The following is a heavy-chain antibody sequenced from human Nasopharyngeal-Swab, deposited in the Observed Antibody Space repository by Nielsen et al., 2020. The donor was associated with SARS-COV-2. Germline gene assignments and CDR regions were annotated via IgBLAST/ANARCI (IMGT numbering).Heavy chain of an antibody. J-gene: IGHJ4*02. D-gene: IGHD3-10*01. Sequence: WIRQPPGKGLEWVSAISGSGGNTYYADSVKGRFTISRDNSKNTLYLQMNSLRAEDTAVYYCAKDIAMVRGVISFPYFDYWGQGTLVTVSS. CDR3: AKDIAMVRGVISFPYFDY. V-gene: IGHV3-23*01. CDR2: ISGSGGNT.